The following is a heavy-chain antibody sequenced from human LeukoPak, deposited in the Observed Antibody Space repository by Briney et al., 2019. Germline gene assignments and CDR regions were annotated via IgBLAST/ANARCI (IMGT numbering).Heavy chain of an antibody. CDR3: ARHDPAATSAPLN. Sequence: TSETLSLTCTVSGGSISSYYWNWIRQPPGKGLERIGYIYYSGSTNYNPSLKSRVTISVDTSKNQFSLKLSSVTAADTAVYYCARHDPAATSAPLNWGQGTLVTVSS. CDR2: IYYSGST. D-gene: IGHD2-15*01. V-gene: IGHV4-59*08. CDR1: GGSISSYY. J-gene: IGHJ4*02.